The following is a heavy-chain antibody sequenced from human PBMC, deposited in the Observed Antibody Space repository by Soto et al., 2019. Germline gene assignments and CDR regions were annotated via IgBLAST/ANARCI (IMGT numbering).Heavy chain of an antibody. D-gene: IGHD6-19*01. CDR3: ARDQPVSYSSGWYDLDY. J-gene: IGHJ4*02. Sequence: SQTLSLTCVISGDSVSSNSAAWNWIRQSPSRGLEWLGRTYYRSKWYNDYAVSVKSRITINPDTSKNQFSLQLNSVTPEDTAVYYCARDQPVSYSSGWYDLDYWGQGTLITVSS. V-gene: IGHV6-1*01. CDR1: GDSVSSNSAA. CDR2: TYYRSKWYN.